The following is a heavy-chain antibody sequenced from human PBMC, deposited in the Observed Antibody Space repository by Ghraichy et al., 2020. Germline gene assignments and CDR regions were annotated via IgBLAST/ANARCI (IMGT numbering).Heavy chain of an antibody. CDR2: IAASRDTI. CDR3: AIGTFDYSREDHGGAFDY. J-gene: IGHJ4*01. D-gene: IGHD4-23*01. CDR1: GFTFSDNE. Sequence: GGSLRLSCAASGFTFSDNEMNWVRQAPGKGLEWVAYIAASRDTIYYADSVRGRFTISRAKSSVFLQMDSLRAEDTATYYCAIGTFDYSREDHGGAFDYWGHGPQLPVSS. V-gene: IGHV3-48*03.